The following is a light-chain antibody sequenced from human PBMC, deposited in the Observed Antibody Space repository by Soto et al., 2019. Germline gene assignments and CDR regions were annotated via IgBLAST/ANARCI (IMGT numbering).Light chain of an antibody. J-gene: IGLJ2*01. CDR3: QVWDSSSDHVV. CDR1: NIGSKS. Sequence: SYELTQPPSVSVAPGKTARITCGGNNIGSKSVHWYQQKPGQAPVLVIYYDSDRPSGIPERFSGSNSGNTATLTISRVEAXXXAXXYCQVWDSSSDHVVFGGGTKVTVL. CDR2: YDS. V-gene: IGLV3-21*04.